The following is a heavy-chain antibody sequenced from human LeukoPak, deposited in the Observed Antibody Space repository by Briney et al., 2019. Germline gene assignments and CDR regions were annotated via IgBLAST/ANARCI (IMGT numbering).Heavy chain of an antibody. J-gene: IGHJ4*02. CDR1: GFTLGTDW. Sequence: PGGSLRLSRAASGFTLGTDWMSWVRQAPGKGLEWVANIKQDGSDKYYVDSVKGRFAISRDNAKNSLYLQMNSLRAEDTAVYYCARTRGYSYGDFDYWGQGTLVTVSS. CDR2: IKQDGSDK. V-gene: IGHV3-7*04. D-gene: IGHD5-18*01. CDR3: ARTRGYSYGDFDY.